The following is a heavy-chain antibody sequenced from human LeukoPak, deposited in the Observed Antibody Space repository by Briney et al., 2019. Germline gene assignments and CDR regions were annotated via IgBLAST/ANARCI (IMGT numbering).Heavy chain of an antibody. CDR3: ARDLTYYDFWSDWFDP. V-gene: IGHV1-69*06. CDR1: GATFTSYA. CDR2: IIPIFGTA. D-gene: IGHD3-3*01. J-gene: IGHJ5*02. Sequence: SVKVSCKASGATFTSYAISWVRQAPGQGLEWMGGIIPIFGTANYAQKFQGRVTITADKSTSTAYVELSSLRSEDTAVYYCARDLTYYDFWSDWFDPWGQGTVVTVFS.